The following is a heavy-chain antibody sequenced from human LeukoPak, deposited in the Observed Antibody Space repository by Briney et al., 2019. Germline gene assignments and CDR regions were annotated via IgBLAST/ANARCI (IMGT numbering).Heavy chain of an antibody. D-gene: IGHD5-12*01. V-gene: IGHV4-59*08. CDR1: GGSNY. J-gene: IGHJ4*02. CDR2: IYYGGST. CDR3: ARAGGYLLYFDS. Sequence: SETLSLTCTVSGGSNYWNWIRQPPGKGLEGIGYIYYGGSTNYNPSLKSRVTISVDTSKNEFSLKLNSVTAADTAVYYCARAGGYLLYFDSWGQGTLATVSS.